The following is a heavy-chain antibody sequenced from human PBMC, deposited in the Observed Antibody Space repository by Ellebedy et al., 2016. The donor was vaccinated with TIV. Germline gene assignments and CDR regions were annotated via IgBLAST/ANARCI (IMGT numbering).Heavy chain of an antibody. J-gene: IGHJ4*02. V-gene: IGHV3-23*01. CDR3: ANMELLAPLGFDY. Sequence: GESLKISXAASGFTFSSYAMHWVRQAPGKGLEWVSAISAIGGSTYYADSVKGRFTISRDNSKNTRDLQMNSLRAEDTAVYYCANMELLAPLGFDYWGQGTLVTVSS. CDR2: ISAIGGST. CDR1: GFTFSSYA. D-gene: IGHD1-26*01.